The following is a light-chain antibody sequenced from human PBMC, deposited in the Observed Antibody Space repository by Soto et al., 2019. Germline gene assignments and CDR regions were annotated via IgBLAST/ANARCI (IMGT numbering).Light chain of an antibody. CDR1: STNVGGYTL. CDR3: CSYKGSTSFPWV. Sequence: QSALTQPASVSGSPGQSITISCTGTSTNVGGYTLVSWFQQHPGKAPKLMIYEGSKRPSGVSHRFSGSKSGNTASLTISGLQAEDGADYYCCSYKGSTSFPWVFGGGTKLTVL. J-gene: IGLJ3*02. V-gene: IGLV2-23*03. CDR2: EGS.